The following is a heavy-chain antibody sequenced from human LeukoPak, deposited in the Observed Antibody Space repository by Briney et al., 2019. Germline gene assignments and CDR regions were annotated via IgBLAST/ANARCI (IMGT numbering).Heavy chain of an antibody. V-gene: IGHV4-39*01. CDR3: ARLGCYDSSGSDY. J-gene: IGHJ4*02. CDR2: IYYSGST. CDR1: GGSISSSSYY. Sequence: SETLSLTCTVSGGSISSSSYYWGWIRQPPGKGLEWIGSIYYSGSTYYNPSLKSRVTISVDTSKNQFSLKLSSVTAADTAVYYCARLGCYDSSGSDYWGQGTLVTVSS. D-gene: IGHD3-22*01.